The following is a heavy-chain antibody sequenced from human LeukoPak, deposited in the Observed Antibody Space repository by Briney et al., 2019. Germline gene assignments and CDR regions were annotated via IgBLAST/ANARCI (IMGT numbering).Heavy chain of an antibody. CDR1: GGSISSYY. J-gene: IGHJ6*02. Sequence: SETLSLTCTVSGGSISSYYWSWIRQPPGKGLEWIGYIYYSGSTNYNPSLKSRVTISVDTSKNQFSLKLSSVTAADTAVYYCAGRYYYDSSGSPYRYGMDVWGQGTTVTVSS. CDR2: IYYSGST. CDR3: AGRYYYDSSGSPYRYGMDV. D-gene: IGHD3-22*01. V-gene: IGHV4-59*01.